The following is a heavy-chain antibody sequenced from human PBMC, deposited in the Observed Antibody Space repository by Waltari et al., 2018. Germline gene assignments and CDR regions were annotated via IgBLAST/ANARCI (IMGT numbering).Heavy chain of an antibody. CDR2: IYPGDSDT. D-gene: IGHD3-16*01. CDR3: ASGGVMGFAGY. Sequence: EVQLVQSGAEVKKPGESLKISCKGSGYSFTSYWIGWVRQMPGKGLEWMGIIYPGDSDTRYSPSFQGQVTISADKSISTAYMELSRLRSDDTAVYYCASGGVMGFAGYWGQGTLVTVSS. V-gene: IGHV5-51*03. J-gene: IGHJ4*02. CDR1: GYSFTSYW.